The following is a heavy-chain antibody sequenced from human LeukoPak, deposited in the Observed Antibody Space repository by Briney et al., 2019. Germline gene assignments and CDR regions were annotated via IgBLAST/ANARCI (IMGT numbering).Heavy chain of an antibody. CDR3: AGLTIFGVVSIDY. CDR2: IIPIFGTA. V-gene: IGHV1-69*05. Sequence: SVKVSCKTSGGTFSSYAISWVRQAPGQGLEWMGRIIPIFGTANYAQKFQGRVTITTDESTSTAYMELSSLRSEDTAVYYCAGLTIFGVVSIDYWGQGTLVTVSS. J-gene: IGHJ4*02. CDR1: GGTFSSYA. D-gene: IGHD3-3*01.